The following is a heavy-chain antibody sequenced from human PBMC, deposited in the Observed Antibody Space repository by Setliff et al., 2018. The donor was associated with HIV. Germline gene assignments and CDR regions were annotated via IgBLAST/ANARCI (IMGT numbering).Heavy chain of an antibody. D-gene: IGHD3-16*01. CDR2: ISAYSGNT. V-gene: IGHV1-18*01. Sequence: ASVKVSCKASGYTFTSYGISWVRQAPGQGLEWMGWISAYSGNTNYAQKLQGRVTMTTDTSASTAYMELSSLRSEDTAVYYCARDLNVWIGSLWFDPWGHGTLVTVSS. J-gene: IGHJ5*02. CDR1: GYTFTSYG. CDR3: ARDLNVWIGSLWFDP.